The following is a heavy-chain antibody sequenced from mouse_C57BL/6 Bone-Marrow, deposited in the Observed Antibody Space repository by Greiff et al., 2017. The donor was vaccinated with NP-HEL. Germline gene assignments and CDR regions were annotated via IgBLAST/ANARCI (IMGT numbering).Heavy chain of an antibody. Sequence: EVKLMESEGGLVQPGSSMKLSCTASGFTFSDYYMAWVRQVPEKGLEWVANINYDGSSTYYLDSLKSRFIISRDNAKNILYLQMSSLKSEDTATYYCARAGVPYFDVWGTGTTVTVSS. CDR2: INYDGSST. CDR3: ARAGVPYFDV. V-gene: IGHV5-16*01. CDR1: GFTFSDYY. J-gene: IGHJ1*03.